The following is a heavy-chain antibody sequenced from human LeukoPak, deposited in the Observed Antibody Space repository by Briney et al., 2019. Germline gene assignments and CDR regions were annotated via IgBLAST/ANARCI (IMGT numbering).Heavy chain of an antibody. D-gene: IGHD6-19*01. V-gene: IGHV3-74*01. Sequence: GGSLRLSCEASGFTLNTYWMYWVRQAPGKGLLGVSRINSDGSGTTYADSVKGRFSISRDNAKNTLFLHMNSLRAEDTGVYYCARGINSGWYSPGIDYWGQGTLVTVYS. CDR1: GFTLNTYW. CDR2: INSDGSGT. CDR3: ARGINSGWYSPGIDY. J-gene: IGHJ4*02.